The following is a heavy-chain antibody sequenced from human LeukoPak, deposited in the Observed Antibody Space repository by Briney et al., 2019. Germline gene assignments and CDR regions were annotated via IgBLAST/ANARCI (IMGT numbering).Heavy chain of an antibody. V-gene: IGHV3-11*06. CDR3: AKAHPGFDY. Sequence: GGSLRLSCAASGFTFSDYYMSWIRQAPGKGLEWVSYISSRITYTKYADSVKGRFTVSRDNAKNSLFLQMNSLGAEDTAVYYCAKAHPGFDYWGQGVLVTVSS. CDR2: ISSRITYT. J-gene: IGHJ4*02. CDR1: GFTFSDYY.